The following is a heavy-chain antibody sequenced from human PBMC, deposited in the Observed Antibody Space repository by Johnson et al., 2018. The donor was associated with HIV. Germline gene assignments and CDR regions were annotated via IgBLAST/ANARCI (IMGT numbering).Heavy chain of an antibody. CDR1: GFTFSSYG. Sequence: QVQLVESGGGVVQPGRSLRLSCAASGFTFSSYGMHWVRQAPGKGLEWVAVIACDGSNKYYADSVKGRFTISRDNSKHTLYLQMNSLRAEDTAVYYCARDNIVAKGAFDIWGQGTMVTVSS. J-gene: IGHJ3*02. CDR2: IACDGSNK. D-gene: IGHD5-12*01. V-gene: IGHV3-30*03. CDR3: ARDNIVAKGAFDI.